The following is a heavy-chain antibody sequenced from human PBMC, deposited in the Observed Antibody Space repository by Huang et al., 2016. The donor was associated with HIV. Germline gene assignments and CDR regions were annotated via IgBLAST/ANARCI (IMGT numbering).Heavy chain of an antibody. J-gene: IGHJ4*02. CDR3: ARGHCRGATCYLYFDY. D-gene: IGHD2-15*01. Sequence: QVQLVQSGAEVKKPGASVKVSCKASGYNFTSYDINWVRQATGQGLEWMGWMNPNGGRRGYAQKFQGRVTMTRNTSMSTAYMELSGLRSEDTAVYYCARGHCRGATCYLYFDYWGQGTLVTVS. V-gene: IGHV1-8*01. CDR1: GYNFTSYD. CDR2: MNPNGGRR.